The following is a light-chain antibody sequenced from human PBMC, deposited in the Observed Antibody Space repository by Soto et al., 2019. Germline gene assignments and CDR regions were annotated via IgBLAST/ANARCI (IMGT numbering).Light chain of an antibody. Sequence: QSALTQPASVSGSPGQSITISCTGTRSDVGGYNYVSWYQQHPCSAPTLMIYEVSYRPSGFSNRFSGSKSGKTASLTISGLQAEDEADYSCSAYTSRSTWVFGGGTKVTVL. CDR2: EVS. CDR1: RSDVGGYNY. J-gene: IGLJ3*02. CDR3: SAYTSRSTWV. V-gene: IGLV2-14*01.